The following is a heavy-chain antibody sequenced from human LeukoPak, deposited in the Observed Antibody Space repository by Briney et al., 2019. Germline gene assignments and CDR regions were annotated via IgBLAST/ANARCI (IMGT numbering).Heavy chain of an antibody. D-gene: IGHD6-13*01. Sequence: GGSLRLSCAASGFTFSSYSMNWVRQAPGKGLEWVSSISSSSSYIYYADSVKGRFTISRDNAKNSLYLQMNSLRAEDTAAYYCARDPIAAAGTSYFDYWGQGTLVTVSS. V-gene: IGHV3-21*01. J-gene: IGHJ4*02. CDR3: ARDPIAAAGTSYFDY. CDR1: GFTFSSYS. CDR2: ISSSSSYI.